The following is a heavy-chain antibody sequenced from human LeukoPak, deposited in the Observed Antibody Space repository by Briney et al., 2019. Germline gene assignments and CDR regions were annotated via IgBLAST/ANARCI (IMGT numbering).Heavy chain of an antibody. V-gene: IGHV1-46*01. CDR2: INPSGGST. CDR1: GYTFTSYY. D-gene: IGHD3-22*01. J-gene: IGHJ3*02. CDR3: ARDRLEVVAFDAFDI. Sequence: ASVKVSCKASGYTFTSYYMHWVRQAPGQGLERMGIINPSGGSTSYAQKFQGRVTMTRDMSTSTVYMELSSLRSEDTAVYYCARDRLEVVAFDAFDIWGQRTMVTVSS.